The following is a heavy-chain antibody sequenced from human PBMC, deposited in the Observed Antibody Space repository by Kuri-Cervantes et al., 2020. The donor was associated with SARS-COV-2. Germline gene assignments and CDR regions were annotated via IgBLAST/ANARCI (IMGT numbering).Heavy chain of an antibody. J-gene: IGHJ4*02. D-gene: IGHD2-21*01. CDR3: ARATSYCGGDCYIFDY. CDR2: IFYSGST. Sequence: SETLSLTCTVSGDSISSYYWGWIRQPPGRGLEWIGYIFYSGSTNYNPSLKSRVTISVDTSKNQFSLRLNSVTAADTAVYYYARATSYCGGDCYIFDYWGQGTLVTVSS. V-gene: IGHV4-59*01. CDR1: GDSISSYY.